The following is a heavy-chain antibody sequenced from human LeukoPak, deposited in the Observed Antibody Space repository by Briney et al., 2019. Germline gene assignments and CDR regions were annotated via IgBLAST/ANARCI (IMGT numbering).Heavy chain of an antibody. J-gene: IGHJ3*02. CDR1: GFSFSDYI. CDR2: IRRGSNGYTT. D-gene: IGHD4-23*01. Sequence: PGGSLRLSCAASGFSFSDYILDWVRQAPGKGLEWVGRIRRGSNGYTTEYAASVKGRFIISRDGSQNSLYLHMNSLKTEDTAVYHCTRDGGEGGNSAFDIWGQGTMVTVSS. V-gene: IGHV3-72*01. CDR3: TRDGGEGGNSAFDI.